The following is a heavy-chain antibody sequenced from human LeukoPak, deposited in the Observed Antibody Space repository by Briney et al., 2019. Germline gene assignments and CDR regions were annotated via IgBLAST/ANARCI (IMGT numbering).Heavy chain of an antibody. D-gene: IGHD6-13*01. CDR3: ARIAAAGTFIDY. J-gene: IGHJ4*02. CDR1: GGSISSSSYY. CDR2: IYYSGST. Sequence: SETLSLTCTVSGGSISSSSYYWGWIRQPPGKGLEWIGSIYYSGSTYYNPSLKSRVTISVDTSKNQFSLKLSSVTAADTAVYYCARIAAAGTFIDYWGQGTLVTVSS. V-gene: IGHV4-39*07.